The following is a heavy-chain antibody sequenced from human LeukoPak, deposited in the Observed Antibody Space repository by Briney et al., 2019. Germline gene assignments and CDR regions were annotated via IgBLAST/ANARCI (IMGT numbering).Heavy chain of an antibody. CDR3: AKVGRYSSSWYWFDP. V-gene: IGHV3-30*18. CDR1: GFTFSSYG. Sequence: QPGRSLRLSCAASGFTFSSYGMHWVRQAPGKGLEWVAVISYDGSNKYYADSVKGRFTISRDNSKNTLYLQMNSLRAEDTAVYYCAKVGRYSSSWYWFDPWGQGTLVTVSS. CDR2: ISYDGSNK. D-gene: IGHD6-13*01. J-gene: IGHJ5*02.